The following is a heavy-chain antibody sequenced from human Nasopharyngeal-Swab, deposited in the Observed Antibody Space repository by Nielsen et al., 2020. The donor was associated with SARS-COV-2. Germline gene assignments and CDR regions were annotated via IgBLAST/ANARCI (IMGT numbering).Heavy chain of an antibody. CDR2: LKHDGHGE. CDR3: ARDAPAHYGAFY. CDR1: GFTLSTYC. J-gene: IGHJ4*02. D-gene: IGHD4-17*01. V-gene: IGHV3-7*01. Sequence: GESLKISCAASGFTLSTYCMSWVRQAPGKGLEWVASLKHDGHGEYYGDSVKGRFSISRDSSKNTLYLQMDSLRGEDTAVYYCARDAPAHYGAFYWGRGTLVTVSS.